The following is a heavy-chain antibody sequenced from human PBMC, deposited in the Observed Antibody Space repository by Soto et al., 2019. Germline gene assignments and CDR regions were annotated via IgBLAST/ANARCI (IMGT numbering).Heavy chain of an antibody. V-gene: IGHV3-23*01. Sequence: EVQLLESGGGLVQPGGPLRLSCAASGFTFSSYAMSWVRQAPGKGLEWVSAISGSGGSTYYADYVKARFTIARDNSKNTLYRQMNSVRAEDTAVYYCAKFPVGLCSSTSCSQGYFQHWGQGTLVTVSS. CDR2: ISGSGGST. J-gene: IGHJ1*01. CDR3: AKFPVGLCSSTSCSQGYFQH. D-gene: IGHD2-2*01. CDR1: GFTFSSYA.